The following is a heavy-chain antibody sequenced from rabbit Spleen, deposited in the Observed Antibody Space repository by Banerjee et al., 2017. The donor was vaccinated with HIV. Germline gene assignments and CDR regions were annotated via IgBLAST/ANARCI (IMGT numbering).Heavy chain of an antibody. CDR3: VRDRGVDYTYGYAGNTYASPFNL. CDR2: INTITGKS. Sequence: QSLEESGGDLVKPEGSLTLTCKASGVSFSDKDVMCWVRQAPGKGLEWIACINTITGKSVYASWAKGRFIMSRTSSTTVTLQMTSLTAADTATYFCVRDRGVDYTYGYAGNTYASPFNLWGPGTLVTVS. V-gene: IGHV1S40*01. CDR1: GVSFSDKDV. J-gene: IGHJ4*01. D-gene: IGHD6-1*01.